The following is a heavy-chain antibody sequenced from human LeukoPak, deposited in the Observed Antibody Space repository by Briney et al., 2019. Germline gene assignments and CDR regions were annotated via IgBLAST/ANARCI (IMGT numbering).Heavy chain of an antibody. J-gene: IGHJ4*02. CDR1: GVSISSGGYY. Sequence: SETLSLTCTVSGVSISSGGYYWSWIRQHPGKGLEWIGYIYYSGSTYYNPSLKSRVTISVDTSKNQFSLKLSSVTAADTAVYYCARNFRVDGDDQFDYWGQGTLVTVSS. D-gene: IGHD4-17*01. CDR2: IYYSGST. V-gene: IGHV4-31*03. CDR3: ARNFRVDGDDQFDY.